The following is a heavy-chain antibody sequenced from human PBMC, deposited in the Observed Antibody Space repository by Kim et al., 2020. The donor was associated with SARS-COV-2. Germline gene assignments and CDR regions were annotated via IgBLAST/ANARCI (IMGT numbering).Heavy chain of an antibody. J-gene: IGHJ4*02. Sequence: SPSFQGQVTISADKSISTAYLQWSSLKASDTAMYYCARQIGGTTVSYFDYWGQGTLVTVSS. D-gene: IGHD1-7*01. CDR3: ARQIGGTTVSYFDY. V-gene: IGHV5-51*01.